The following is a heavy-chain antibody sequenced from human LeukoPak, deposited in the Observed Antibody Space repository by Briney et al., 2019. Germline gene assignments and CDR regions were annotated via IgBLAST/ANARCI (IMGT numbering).Heavy chain of an antibody. D-gene: IGHD2/OR15-2a*01. CDR2: ISYDGSNK. J-gene: IGHJ4*02. V-gene: IGHV3-30-3*01. Sequence: GGSLRLSCAASGFTFSSYAMHWVRQAPGKGLEWVAVISYDGSNKYYADSVKGRFTISRDNSKNTLYLQMNSLRAEDTAVYYCARDSPLWPESRYFDYWGQGTLVTVSS. CDR1: GFTFSSYA. CDR3: ARDSPLWPESRYFDY.